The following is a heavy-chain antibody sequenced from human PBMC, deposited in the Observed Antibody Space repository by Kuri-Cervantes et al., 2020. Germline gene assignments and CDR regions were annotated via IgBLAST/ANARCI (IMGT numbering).Heavy chain of an antibody. Sequence: ASVKVSCKASGYTFTGYYMHWVRQAPGQGLEWMGWINPNSGGTNYAQKFQGRVTMTRDTSISTAYIELSRLRSDDTAVYYCAREGGYCSSTSCYWILRDYYYGMDVWGQGTTVTVSS. D-gene: IGHD2-2*01. CDR1: GYTFTGYY. CDR2: INPNSGGT. CDR3: AREGGYCSSTSCYWILRDYYYGMDV. J-gene: IGHJ6*02. V-gene: IGHV1-2*02.